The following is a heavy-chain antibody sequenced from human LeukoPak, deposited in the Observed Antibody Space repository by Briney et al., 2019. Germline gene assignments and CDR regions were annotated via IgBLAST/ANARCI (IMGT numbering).Heavy chain of an antibody. CDR1: GFTFDDYA. J-gene: IGHJ5*02. CDR2: ISGDGGST. D-gene: IGHD3-22*01. CDR3: AKDRSQYYDSSGYYGWFDP. V-gene: IGHV3-43*02. Sequence: YPGGSLRLSCAASGFTFDDYAMHWVRQAPGKGLEWVSLISGDGGSTYYADSVKGRFTISRDNSKNSLYLRMNSLRTEDTALYYCAKDRSQYYDSSGYYGWFDPWGQGTLVTVSS.